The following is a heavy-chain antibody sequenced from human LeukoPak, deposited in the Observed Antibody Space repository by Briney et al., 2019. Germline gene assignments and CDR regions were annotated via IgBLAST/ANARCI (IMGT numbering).Heavy chain of an antibody. CDR2: ISGGGGST. D-gene: IGHD2-8*01. CDR3: AKVSGLYSGYFDY. V-gene: IGHV3-23*01. CDR1: GFTFSSYA. J-gene: IGHJ4*02. Sequence: GGSLRLSCEASGFTFSSYAMSWVRQAPGKGLEWVSLISGGGGSTYYADSVKGQFTISRDNSKNTLYLLMNSLRAEDTAVYYCAKVSGLYSGYFDYWGQGTLVTVSS.